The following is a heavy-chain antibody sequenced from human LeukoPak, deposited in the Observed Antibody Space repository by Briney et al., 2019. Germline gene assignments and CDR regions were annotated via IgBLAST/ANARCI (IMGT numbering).Heavy chain of an antibody. J-gene: IGHJ3*02. D-gene: IGHD2-2*01. CDR1: GFTFSTFA. CDR3: ARDPPILGYCSSTSCLNAFDI. V-gene: IGHV3-30*15. CDR2: VSFDGTNK. Sequence: GGSLRLSCAASGFTFSTFAMVWVRQAPGKGLEWVSLVSFDGTNKFYADSVKGRFTISRDNSKNTLYLQMSSLRAEDTAVYYCARDPPILGYCSSTSCLNAFDIWGQGTMVTVSS.